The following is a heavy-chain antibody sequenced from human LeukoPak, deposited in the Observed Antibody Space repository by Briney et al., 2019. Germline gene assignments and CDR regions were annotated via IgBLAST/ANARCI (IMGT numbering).Heavy chain of an antibody. CDR2: ISYDGSNK. CDR1: GFTFSSYG. CDR3: ARGEFDY. D-gene: IGHD3-16*01. V-gene: IGHV3-30*03. Sequence: PGGSLRLSCVASGFTFSSYGMHWVRQAPGKGPEWVAVISYDGSNKYYADSVKGRFTISRDNSKNTLYLQMNSLRAEDTAVYYCARGEFDYWGQGTLVTVSS. J-gene: IGHJ4*02.